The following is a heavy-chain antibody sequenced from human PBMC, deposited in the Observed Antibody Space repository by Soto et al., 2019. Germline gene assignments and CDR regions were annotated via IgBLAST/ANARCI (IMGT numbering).Heavy chain of an antibody. CDR2: IGEGGFST. J-gene: IGHJ6*02. CDR1: GFTFSTYA. CDR3: ARDSITRVSSDVPGMDV. Sequence: EVRLLESGGGLVEPGGPLRLSCAASGFTFSTYAMGWVRQAPGKGLEWVSVIGEGGFSTQYAASVKGRFTISRDNSKNMLYLQMNSLRSDDTAVYYCARDSITRVSSDVPGMDVWGQGTTVTVSS. V-gene: IGHV3-23*01. D-gene: IGHD3-16*01.